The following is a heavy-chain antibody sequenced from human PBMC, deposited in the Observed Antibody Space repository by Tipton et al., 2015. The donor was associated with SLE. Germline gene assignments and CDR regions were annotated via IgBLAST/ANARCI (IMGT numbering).Heavy chain of an antibody. CDR2: VNHSGST. CDR3: ARCTIFGVVRGSFDS. V-gene: IGHV4-34*01. J-gene: IGHJ4*02. Sequence: LRLSCAVYGGSFSDYFWTWIRQSPGKGLEWIGDVNHSGSTDYHPSLKSRVTMSVDTSKNQFPLKLTSVTAADTALYYCARCTIFGVVRGSFDSWGQGTLVTVS. CDR1: GGSFSDYF. D-gene: IGHD3-3*01.